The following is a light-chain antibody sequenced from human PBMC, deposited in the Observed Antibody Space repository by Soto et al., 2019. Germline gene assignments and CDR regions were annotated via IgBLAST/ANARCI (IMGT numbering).Light chain of an antibody. Sequence: EIVMTQSPATLSVSPGERATLSCRASQSVSNNLAWYQQKPGQAPRLLIYGASTRATGIPARFSGSGSGTEFTLNVSSLQSEDFEAYYCQQYNTWPRTFGKGTKVEIK. CDR2: GAS. CDR1: QSVSNN. J-gene: IGKJ1*01. V-gene: IGKV3-15*01. CDR3: QQYNTWPRT.